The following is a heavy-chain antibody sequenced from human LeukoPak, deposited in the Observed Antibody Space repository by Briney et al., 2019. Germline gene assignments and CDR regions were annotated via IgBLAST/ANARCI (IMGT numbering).Heavy chain of an antibody. V-gene: IGHV3-21*01. J-gene: IGHJ6*03. CDR1: AFTFSSYS. D-gene: IGHD6-6*01. CDR2: ISSSSTYI. Sequence: GGSLRLSCAASAFTFSSYSMNWVRQAPGKGLEWVSSISSSSTYIYYADSVKGRFSISRASAKNSLYLQMHSLRAEDTAVYYCARVVPYSTSSVYYNYYYMDVWGKGTTVTVSS. CDR3: ARVVPYSTSSVYYNYYYMDV.